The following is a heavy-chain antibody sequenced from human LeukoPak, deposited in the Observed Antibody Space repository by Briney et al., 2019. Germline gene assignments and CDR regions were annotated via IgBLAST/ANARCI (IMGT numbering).Heavy chain of an antibody. J-gene: IGHJ4*02. CDR2: IILIFGTA. CDR1: GGTFSSYA. Sequence: SVKVSCKASGGTFSSYAISWVRQAPGQGLEWMGGIILIFGTANYAQKFQGRVTITTDESTSTAYMELSSLRSEDTAVYYCARDSCGGDCFFDYWGQGTLVTVSS. CDR3: ARDSCGGDCFFDY. V-gene: IGHV1-69*05. D-gene: IGHD2-21*02.